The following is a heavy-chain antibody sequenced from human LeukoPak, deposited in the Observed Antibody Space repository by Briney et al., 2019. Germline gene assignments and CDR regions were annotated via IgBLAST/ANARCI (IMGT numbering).Heavy chain of an antibody. CDR3: ARHSSGGRYLDY. Sequence: ASEKVSCKASGYTFTSYFMHWVGQAPGQGLEWMGIFSLSGGSTSFAQRFQRRVTMTRDTSTSTVYMELSSLRSEDTAVYYCARHSSGGRYLDYWGQGTLVTVSS. V-gene: IGHV1-46*01. D-gene: IGHD2-15*01. J-gene: IGHJ4*02. CDR2: FSLSGGST. CDR1: GYTFTSYF.